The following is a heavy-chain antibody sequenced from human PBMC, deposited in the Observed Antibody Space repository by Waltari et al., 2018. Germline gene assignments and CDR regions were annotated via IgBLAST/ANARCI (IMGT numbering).Heavy chain of an antibody. CDR2: IYPGDSNT. D-gene: IGHD3-22*01. J-gene: IGHJ4*02. CDR1: GYSFSNYW. V-gene: IGHV5-51*01. CDR3: ARHGGYDSSGLYDY. Sequence: VQMVQSGAEVKKPGESLKISCRGSGYSFSNYWIGWVRQMPGKGPEWMGIIYPGDSNTRYSPSFQGQVTISVDRSISTAYLQWNSLKDSDTAMYYCARHGGYDSSGLYDYWGLGTLVTVSS.